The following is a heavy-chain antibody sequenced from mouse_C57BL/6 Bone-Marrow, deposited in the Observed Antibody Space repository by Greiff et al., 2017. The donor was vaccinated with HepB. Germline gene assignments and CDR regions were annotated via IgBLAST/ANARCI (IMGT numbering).Heavy chain of an antibody. D-gene: IGHD2-2*01. Sequence: QVQLQQSGPELVKPGASVKISCKASGYAFSSSWMNWVKQRPGKGLEWIGRIYPGDGDTNYNGKFKGKATLTADKSSSTAYMQLSSLTSEDSAVYVGARSGSTRVTTNAYWGQGTLVTVSA. CDR2: IYPGDGDT. CDR1: GYAFSSSW. CDR3: ARSGSTRVTTNAY. J-gene: IGHJ3*01. V-gene: IGHV1-82*01.